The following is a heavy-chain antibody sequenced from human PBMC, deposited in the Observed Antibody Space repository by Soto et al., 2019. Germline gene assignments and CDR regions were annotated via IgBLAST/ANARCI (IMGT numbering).Heavy chain of an antibody. CDR2: ISSGGGGT. CDR1: GFTFSNYA. Sequence: GGSLRLSSAASGFTFSNYAMTWVRQAPGKGLEWVSAISSGGGGTYYADSVKGRFSISRDNSKNILYLQMNSLRAEDTAVYYCAKGSSGSPKYYFDYWGHGTLVTVSS. CDR3: AKGSSGSPKYYFDY. D-gene: IGHD1-26*01. V-gene: IGHV3-23*01. J-gene: IGHJ4*01.